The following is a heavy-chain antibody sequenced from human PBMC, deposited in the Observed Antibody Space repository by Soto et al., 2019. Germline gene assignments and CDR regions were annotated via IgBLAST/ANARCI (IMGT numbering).Heavy chain of an antibody. CDR1: GGSISSSSYY. CDR3: VGCYSGSWFDP. Sequence: QLQLQESGPGLVKPSETLSLTCTVSGGSISSSSYYWGWIRQPPGKGLEWIGSIYYSGSTYYNPSLKSRVTISVDTSKNQCSLKLSSVTAADTAVYYGVGCYSGSWFDPWGQGTLVTVSS. J-gene: IGHJ5*02. D-gene: IGHD2-21*02. CDR2: IYYSGST. V-gene: IGHV4-39*01.